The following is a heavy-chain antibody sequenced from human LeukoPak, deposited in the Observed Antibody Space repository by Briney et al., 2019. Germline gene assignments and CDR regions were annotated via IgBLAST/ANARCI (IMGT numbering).Heavy chain of an antibody. V-gene: IGHV4-59*01. D-gene: IGHD5-18*01. CDR3: ARGGYSYGYEMDI. CDR2: IYYSGST. J-gene: IGHJ3*02. CDR1: GGSISSYY. Sequence: PETLSLTCTVSGGSISSYYWSWIRQPPGKGLEWIGYIYYSGSTNYNPSLKSRVTISVDTSKNQFSLKLSSVTAADTAVYYCARGGYSYGYEMDIWGQGTMVTVSS.